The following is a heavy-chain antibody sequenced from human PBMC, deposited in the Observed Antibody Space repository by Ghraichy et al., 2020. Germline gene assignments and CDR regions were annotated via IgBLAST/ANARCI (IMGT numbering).Heavy chain of an antibody. CDR3: ARDPGSGYYGYYYGMDV. D-gene: IGHD3-22*01. CDR2: IYYSGST. V-gene: IGHV4-61*01. J-gene: IGHJ6*02. Sequence: SETLSLTCTVSGGSVSSGSYYWSWIRQPPGKGLEWIGYIYYSGSTNYNPSLKSRVTISVDTSKNQFSLKLSSVTAADTAVYYCARDPGSGYYGYYYGMDVWGQGTTVTVSS. CDR1: GGSVSSGSYY.